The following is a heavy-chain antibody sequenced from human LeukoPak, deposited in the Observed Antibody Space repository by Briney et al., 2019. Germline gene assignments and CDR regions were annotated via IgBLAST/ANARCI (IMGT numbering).Heavy chain of an antibody. V-gene: IGHV1-46*01. CDR1: GYTFTSYY. J-gene: IGHJ5*02. CDR2: INPSGGST. D-gene: IGHD2-2*01. CDR3: ATYCSSTSPTESENWFDP. Sequence: GASVKVSCKASGYTFTSYYMHWVRQAPGQGLEWMGIINPSGGSTSYAQKFQGRVTMTEDTSTDTAYMELSSLRSEDTAVCYCATYCSSTSPTESENWFDPWGQGTLVTVSS.